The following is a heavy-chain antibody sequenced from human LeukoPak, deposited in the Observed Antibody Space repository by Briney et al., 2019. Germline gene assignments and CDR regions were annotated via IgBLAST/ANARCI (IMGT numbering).Heavy chain of an antibody. CDR3: SSLTSLGYYFDY. V-gene: IGHV4-34*01. D-gene: IGHD3-16*02. J-gene: IGHJ4*02. CDR2: INHSGST. Sequence: SETLSLTCAVYGGSFSGYYWSWIRQPPGKGLEWIGEINHSGSTNYNPSLKSRVTISVDTSKNQFFLKLSSVTAADTAVYYCSSLTSLGYYFDYWGQGTLVTVSS. CDR1: GGSFSGYY.